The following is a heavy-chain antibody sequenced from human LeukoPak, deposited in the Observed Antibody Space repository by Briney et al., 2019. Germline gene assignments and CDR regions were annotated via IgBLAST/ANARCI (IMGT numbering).Heavy chain of an antibody. CDR1: GYTFTAHY. J-gene: IGHJ4*02. CDR2: INPNSGDT. Sequence: GASVKVSCKASGYTFTAHYLHWVRQAPGQGLEWMGRINPNSGDTVYAQKFQGRVTMTGDTSISTTYMELSRLRSDDTAVYYCAREEDYVADYWGQRTLVTVSS. D-gene: IGHD3-10*02. CDR3: AREEDYVADY. V-gene: IGHV1-2*06.